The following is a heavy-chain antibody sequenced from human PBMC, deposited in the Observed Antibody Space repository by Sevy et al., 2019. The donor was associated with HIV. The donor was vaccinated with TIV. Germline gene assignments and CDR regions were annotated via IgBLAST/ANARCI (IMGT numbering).Heavy chain of an antibody. J-gene: IGHJ4*02. D-gene: IGHD6-6*01. CDR1: GYTFTSYY. CDR3: ARDRGKQLVPGEDSFDY. V-gene: IGHV1-46*01. Sequence: ASVKVSCKASGYTFTSYYMHWVRQAPGQGLEWMGIINPSGGSTSYAQKFQGRVTMTRDTSTSTVYMELSSLRSEDTAVYYCARDRGKQLVPGEDSFDYWGQGTLVTVSS. CDR2: INPSGGST.